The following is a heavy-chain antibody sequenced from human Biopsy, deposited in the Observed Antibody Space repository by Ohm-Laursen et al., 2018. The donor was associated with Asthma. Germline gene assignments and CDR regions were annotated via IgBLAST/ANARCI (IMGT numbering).Heavy chain of an antibody. CDR3: ARDLSGYCPSSACYGFDS. D-gene: IGHD2-15*01. CDR2: INYRGST. Sequence: LSLTCTVSGGSLSSGPYYWSWVRQHPGKGLEWIGYINYRGSTFYSPSLESRVTVSVDTSKNQFSLKLSSVTAADTAVYYCARDLSGYCPSSACYGFDSWGQGTLVTVSS. CDR1: GGSLSSGPYY. V-gene: IGHV4-31*03. J-gene: IGHJ5*01.